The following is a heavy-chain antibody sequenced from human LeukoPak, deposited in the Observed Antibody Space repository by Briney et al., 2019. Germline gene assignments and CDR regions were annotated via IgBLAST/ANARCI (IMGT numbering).Heavy chain of an antibody. D-gene: IGHD1-26*01. CDR2: ISGSGGST. CDR3: AKGSNSGRPRYYFDY. CDR1: GSTFSSYA. Sequence: GGSLRLSCAASGSTFSSYAMSWVRQAPGKGLECVSAISGSGGSTCYADSVKGRFTISRDNSKNTLYLQMNSLRAEDTAVYYCAKGSNSGRPRYYFDYWGQGTLVTVSS. J-gene: IGHJ4*02. V-gene: IGHV3-23*01.